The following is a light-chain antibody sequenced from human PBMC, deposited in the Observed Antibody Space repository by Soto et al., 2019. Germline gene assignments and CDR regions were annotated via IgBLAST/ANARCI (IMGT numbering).Light chain of an antibody. CDR2: DAS. Sequence: DIVLTQSPATLSLSPGERATLSCRASQSVSSYLAWYQQKPGQAPRLLIYDASNSATGIPARFSGSGSGTDFPLTIRSLEPEDFAVYYCQQRSNWPWTFGQGTKV. CDR1: QSVSSY. V-gene: IGKV3-11*01. J-gene: IGKJ1*01. CDR3: QQRSNWPWT.